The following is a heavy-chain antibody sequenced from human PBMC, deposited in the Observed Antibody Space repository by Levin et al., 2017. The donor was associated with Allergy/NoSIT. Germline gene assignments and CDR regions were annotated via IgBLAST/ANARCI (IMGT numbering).Heavy chain of an antibody. CDR2: ISYDGSNK. J-gene: IGHJ4*02. CDR3: AKEIVVVPAAIVTPFDY. Sequence: GESLKISCAASGFTFSSYGMHWVRQAPGKGLEWVAVISYDGSNKYYADSVKGRFTISRDNSKNTLYLQMNSLRAEDTAVYYCAKEIVVVPAAIVTPFDYWGQGTLVTVSS. CDR1: GFTFSSYG. V-gene: IGHV3-30*18. D-gene: IGHD2-2*01.